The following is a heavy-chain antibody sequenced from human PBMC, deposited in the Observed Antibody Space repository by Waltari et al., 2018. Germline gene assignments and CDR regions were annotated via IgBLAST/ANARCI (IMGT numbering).Heavy chain of an antibody. CDR3: ARERGVGVTGFDY. D-gene: IGHD3-10*01. CDR1: GGSFSGYY. J-gene: IGHJ4*02. CDR2: INHSGST. V-gene: IGHV4-34*01. Sequence: QVQLQQWGAGLLKPSETLSLTCAVYGGSFSGYYWSWIRQPRGKGLEWIGEINHSGSTNYNPSLKSRVTISVDTSKNQFSLKLSSVTAADTAVYYCARERGVGVTGFDYWGQGTLGTVSS.